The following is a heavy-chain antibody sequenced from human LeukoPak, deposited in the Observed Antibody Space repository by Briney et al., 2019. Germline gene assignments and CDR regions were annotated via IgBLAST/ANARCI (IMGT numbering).Heavy chain of an antibody. CDR1: GFTFSSYG. CDR3: ARVRGESPRWFDP. CDR2: IWYDGSNK. J-gene: IGHJ5*02. D-gene: IGHD3-10*01. Sequence: GGSLRLSCAASGFTFSSYGMHWVRQAPGKGLEWVAVIWYDGSNKYYADSVKGRFTISRDNAKNTLYLQMTSLRAEDTAVYYCARVRGESPRWFDPWGQGTLVTVSS. V-gene: IGHV3-33*01.